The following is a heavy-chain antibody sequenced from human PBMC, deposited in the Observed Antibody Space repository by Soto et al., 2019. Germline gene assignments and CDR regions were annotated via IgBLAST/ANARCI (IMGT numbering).Heavy chain of an antibody. J-gene: IGHJ2*01. Sequence: QEQLQKSGPGLVKPSETLSLTSTVSGGSINGYYWTWIRQRPGKGLEWIGYINYSGGTNYTPSLKSRVTVSVDTSKNQLSLRLNSVAAADTAVYYCASLRYDKPRSFWYCDLWGRGTLVTVSS. CDR1: GGSINGYY. D-gene: IGHD3-9*01. CDR3: ASLRYDKPRSFWYCDL. CDR2: INYSGGT. V-gene: IGHV4-59*08.